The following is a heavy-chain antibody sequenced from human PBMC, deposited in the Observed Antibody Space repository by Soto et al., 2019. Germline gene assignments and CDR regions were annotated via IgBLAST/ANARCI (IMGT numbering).Heavy chain of an antibody. D-gene: IGHD2-21*02. Sequence: GSLRLSCAASGFTVSSNYMSWVRQAPGKGLEWISVIYSGGSTYYADSVKGRFTISRDNSKNTLYLQMNSLRAEDTAVYYCARDRVVVVTGYHYGMDVWGQGTTVTVSS. CDR3: ARDRVVVVTGYHYGMDV. CDR1: GFTVSSNY. V-gene: IGHV3-53*01. J-gene: IGHJ6*02. CDR2: IYSGGST.